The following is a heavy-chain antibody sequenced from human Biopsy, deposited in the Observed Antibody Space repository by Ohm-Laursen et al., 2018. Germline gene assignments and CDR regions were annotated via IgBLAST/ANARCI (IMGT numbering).Heavy chain of an antibody. CDR2: ISGSGVSN. D-gene: IGHD3-10*01. J-gene: IGHJ4*02. CDR3: VTDGAGSYNEN. CDR1: GFTFGDYY. Sequence: SLRLSCAASGFTFGDYYMSWIRPAPGKGLEWLSYISGSGVSNMYADSVKGRFTVSRDNAKNSLYLEMNNLTVVDRAVYYCVTDGAGSYNENWGQGTLISVSS. V-gene: IGHV3-11*01.